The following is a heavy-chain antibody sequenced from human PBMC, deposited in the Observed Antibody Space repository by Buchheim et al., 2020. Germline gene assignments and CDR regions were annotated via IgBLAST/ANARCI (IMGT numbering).Heavy chain of an antibody. V-gene: IGHV3-23*01. CDR1: GFTFSSYA. J-gene: IGHJ6*02. Sequence: EVQLLESGGGLVQPGGSLRLSCAASGFTFSSYAMSWVRQAPGKGLEWVSAISGSGGSTSYADSVKGRFTISRDNSKNTMNLQMNSLRAEDTAVYYCASHGTAMVTYYYYYGIDVWGQGTT. CDR2: ISGSGGST. CDR3: ASHGTAMVTYYYYYGIDV. D-gene: IGHD5-18*01.